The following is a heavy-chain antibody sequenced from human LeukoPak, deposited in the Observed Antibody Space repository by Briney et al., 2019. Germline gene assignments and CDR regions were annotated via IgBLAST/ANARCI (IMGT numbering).Heavy chain of an antibody. V-gene: IGHV3-53*01. CDR1: GLTFSSHW. D-gene: IGHD7-27*01. CDR2: IYSGGST. J-gene: IGHJ4*02. Sequence: GGSLRLSCAASGLTFSSHWMHWVRQAPGKGLEWVSVIYSGGSTYYADSVKGRFTISRDNSKNTLYLQMNSLRAEDTAVYYCARGVEANWVFDYWGQGTLVTVSS. CDR3: ARGVEANWVFDY.